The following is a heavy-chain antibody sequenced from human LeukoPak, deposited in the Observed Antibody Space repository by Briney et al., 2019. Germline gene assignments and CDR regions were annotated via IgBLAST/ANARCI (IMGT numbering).Heavy chain of an antibody. CDR2: INQDGSEK. CDR1: GFTFSSYW. Sequence: PGGSLRLSCAASGFTFSSYWMSWVRQTPGKGLEWVANINQDGSEKYYVDSVKARFTISRDNAKNSLYLQMNSLRAEDTAVYYCAIYCSGGSCFRNWGQGTLVTVSS. J-gene: IGHJ4*02. CDR3: AIYCSGGSCFRN. D-gene: IGHD2-15*01. V-gene: IGHV3-7*05.